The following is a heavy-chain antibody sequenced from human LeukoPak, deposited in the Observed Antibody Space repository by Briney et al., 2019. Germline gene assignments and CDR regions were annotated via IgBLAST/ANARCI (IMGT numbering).Heavy chain of an antibody. D-gene: IGHD2-8*02. CDR1: GYTFTDYY. Sequence: AAVTVSFMSSGYTFTDYYIHWVGQAPGQGGEGMGGINPKSGGTIYSQKFQDRVTMTKDTSISTAYLQLSSLISDDTAVYYCARAGCNYYRSGGFWGQGPLVPVSS. CDR2: INPKSGGT. CDR3: ARAGCNYYRSGGF. V-gene: IGHV1-2*02. J-gene: IGHJ4*02.